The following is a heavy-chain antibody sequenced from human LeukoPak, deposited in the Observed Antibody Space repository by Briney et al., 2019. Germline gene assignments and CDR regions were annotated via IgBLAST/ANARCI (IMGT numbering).Heavy chain of an antibody. CDR1: GYTFTGYY. J-gene: IGHJ6*02. CDR2: IIPIFGTA. CDR3: ARARITMVRGVHYYYYGMDV. Sequence: SVKVSCKASGYTFTGYYMHWVRQAPGQGLEWMGGIIPIFGTANYAQKFQGRVTITADESTSTAYMELSSLRSEDTAVYYCARARITMVRGVHYYYYGMDVWGQGTTVTVSS. D-gene: IGHD3-10*01. V-gene: IGHV1-69*13.